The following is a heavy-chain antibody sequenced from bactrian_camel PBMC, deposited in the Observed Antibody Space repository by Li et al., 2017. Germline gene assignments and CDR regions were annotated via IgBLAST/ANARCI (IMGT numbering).Heavy chain of an antibody. J-gene: IGHJ6*01. CDR1: GYTYRGNC. CDR2: IGSDGRT. Sequence: QLVESGGGSVQAGGSLKLSCGASGYTYRGNCMAWFRRTPGMEREGVAAIGSDGRTRYADSVKGRFTISRDNAKNTLYLQMNSLKPEDTAMYYCAAGGEVGSRAYFGYWGQGTQVTVS. CDR3: AAGGEVGSRAYFGY. D-gene: IGHD1*01. V-gene: IGHV3S53*01.